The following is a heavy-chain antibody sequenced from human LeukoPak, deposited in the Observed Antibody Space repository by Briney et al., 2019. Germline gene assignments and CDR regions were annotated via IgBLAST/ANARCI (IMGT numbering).Heavy chain of an antibody. Sequence: GGYLRLSCAASGFTFSSYSMNWVRQAPGKGLEWLSYISFSSSTIYYADSVKGRFTISRDNAKNSLYLQLNSLRAEDTAVYYCARDSQLHYFDYWGQGTLVTVSS. CDR2: ISFSSSTI. J-gene: IGHJ4*02. CDR3: ARDSQLHYFDY. D-gene: IGHD2-2*01. V-gene: IGHV3-48*04. CDR1: GFTFSSYS.